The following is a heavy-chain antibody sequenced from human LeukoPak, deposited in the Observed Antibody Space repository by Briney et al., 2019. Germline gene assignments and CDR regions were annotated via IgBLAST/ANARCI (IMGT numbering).Heavy chain of an antibody. Sequence: SETLSLTCAVYGGSFSGYYWSWIRQPPGKGLEWIGEINHSGSTNYNPSLKSRVTISVDTSKNQFSLKLSSVTAADTAVYYCARARNYYYDSSGYSYWGQGTLVTVSP. CDR2: INHSGST. D-gene: IGHD3-22*01. V-gene: IGHV4-34*01. J-gene: IGHJ4*02. CDR3: ARARNYYYDSSGYSY. CDR1: GGSFSGYY.